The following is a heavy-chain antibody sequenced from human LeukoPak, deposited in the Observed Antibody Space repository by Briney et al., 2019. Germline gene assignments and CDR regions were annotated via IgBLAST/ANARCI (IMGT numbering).Heavy chain of an antibody. Sequence: ASVKVSCKASGYTFTGYNMHWVRQAPGQGLEWMGWINPNSGGTNYAQKFQGRVTMTRDTSISTAYMELSRLRSDDTAVYYCARSSYGSGSYSWIWGQGTLVTVSS. V-gene: IGHV1-2*02. CDR3: ARSSYGSGSYSWI. J-gene: IGHJ4*02. CDR1: GYTFTGYN. CDR2: INPNSGGT. D-gene: IGHD3-10*01.